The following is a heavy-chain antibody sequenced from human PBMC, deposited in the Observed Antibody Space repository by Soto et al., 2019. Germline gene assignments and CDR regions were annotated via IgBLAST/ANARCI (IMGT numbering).Heavy chain of an antibody. CDR2: IYSGGST. CDR1: GFTVSSNY. Sequence: EVQLVESGGGLVQPGGSLRLSFAASGFTVSSNYMSWVRQAPGKGLEWVSVIYSGGSTYYADSVKGRFTISRDNSKTTLYLQMNSLRAEDTAVYYCARDRIPTGMDVWGQGTTVTVSS. CDR3: ARDRIPTGMDV. V-gene: IGHV3-66*01. J-gene: IGHJ6*02.